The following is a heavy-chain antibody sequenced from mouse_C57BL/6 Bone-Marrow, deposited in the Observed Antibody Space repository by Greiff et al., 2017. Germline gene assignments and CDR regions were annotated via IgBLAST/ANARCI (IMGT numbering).Heavy chain of an antibody. Sequence: EVQLQQSGPELVKPGASVKIPCKASGYTFTDYNMDWVKQSHGKSLEWIGDINPNNGGTIYNQKFKGKATLTVDKSSSTAYMELRSLTSEDTAVYYCARKVAGYYAIDYWGQGTSVTVSS. CDR2: INPNNGGT. CDR1: GYTFTDYN. CDR3: ARKVAGYYAIDY. D-gene: IGHD1-1*02. V-gene: IGHV1-18*01. J-gene: IGHJ4*01.